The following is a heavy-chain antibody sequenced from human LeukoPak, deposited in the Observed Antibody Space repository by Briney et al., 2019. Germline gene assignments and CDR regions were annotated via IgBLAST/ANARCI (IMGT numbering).Heavy chain of an antibody. Sequence: SETLSLTCTVSGGSISSYYWSWIRQPPGKGLEWIGYIYYSGSTNYNPSLKSRVTISVDTSKNQFSLKLSSVTAADTAVYYCARAPYCSSTNCYFTPRYAFDIWGQGTMVTVSS. J-gene: IGHJ3*02. D-gene: IGHD2-2*01. CDR3: ARAPYCSSTNCYFTPRYAFDI. CDR1: GGSISSYY. V-gene: IGHV4-59*01. CDR2: IYYSGST.